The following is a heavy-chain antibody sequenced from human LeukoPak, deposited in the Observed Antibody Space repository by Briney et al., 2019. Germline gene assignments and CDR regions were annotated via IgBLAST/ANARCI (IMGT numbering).Heavy chain of an antibody. Sequence: GGSLRLSCAASGFTFSSYGMHWVRQAPGKGLEWVAVISYDGSNKYYADSVKGRFTISRDNSKNTLYLQMNSLRAEDTAVYYCAKKLESSGYYFDYWGQGTLVTVSS. CDR1: GFTFSSYG. D-gene: IGHD3-22*01. CDR2: ISYDGSNK. V-gene: IGHV3-30*18. CDR3: AKKLESSGYYFDY. J-gene: IGHJ4*02.